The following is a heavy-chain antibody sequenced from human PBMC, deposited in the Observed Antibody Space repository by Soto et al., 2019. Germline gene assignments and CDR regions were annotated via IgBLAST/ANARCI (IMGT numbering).Heavy chain of an antibody. Sequence: PGGSLRLSCAASGFTFSSYGMHWVRQAPGKGLEWVAVISYDGSNKYYADSVKGRFTISRDNSKNTLYLQMNSLRAEDTAVYYCAKGPKPDHSSSWYLEPTARGYFQHWGQGTLVTVSS. CDR3: AKGPKPDHSSSWYLEPTARGYFQH. CDR2: ISYDGSNK. CDR1: GFTFSSYG. D-gene: IGHD6-13*01. V-gene: IGHV3-30*18. J-gene: IGHJ1*01.